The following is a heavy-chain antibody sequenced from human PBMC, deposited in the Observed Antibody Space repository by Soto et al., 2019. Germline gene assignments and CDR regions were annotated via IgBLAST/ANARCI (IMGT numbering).Heavy chain of an antibody. Sequence: ASVKVSCKASGYTFTSYYMHWVRQAPGQGLEWMGIINPSGGSTSYAQKFQGRVTMTRDTSTSTVYMELSSLRSEDTAVYYCARVLNDYGDHYTTELQYWSQGTLVTVS. CDR3: ARVLNDYGDHYTTELQY. V-gene: IGHV1-46*01. CDR1: GYTFTSYY. CDR2: INPSGGST. J-gene: IGHJ4*01. D-gene: IGHD4-17*01.